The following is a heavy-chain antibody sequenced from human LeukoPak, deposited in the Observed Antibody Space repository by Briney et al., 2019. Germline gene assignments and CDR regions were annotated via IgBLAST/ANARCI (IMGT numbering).Heavy chain of an antibody. CDR3: VRRHLGSSGSCVSWFDP. D-gene: IGHD1-26*01. CDR2: IYTSGRT. V-gene: IGHV4-61*02. CDR1: GGSISSGSYY. J-gene: IGHJ5*02. Sequence: PSQTLSLTCTVPGGSISSGSYYWSWIRQPAGKGLEWIGRIYTSGRTNYNPSLKSRVTISVDTSKNQFSLNLNSVAAADTAVYFCVRRHLGSSGSCVSWFDPWGQGTLVTVSS.